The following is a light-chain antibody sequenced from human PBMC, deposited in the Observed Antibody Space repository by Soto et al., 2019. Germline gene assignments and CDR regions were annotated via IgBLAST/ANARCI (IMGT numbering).Light chain of an antibody. V-gene: IGKV1-9*01. Sequence: DIQLTQSPSFLSASIGDRVTITCRASQGISGYLAWYQQKPGKAPRLLIHAASTLQSGVPSRFSGCGSGTEFTLTISSLQPEDFATYYCQQLNSYPLTFGGGTKVEIQ. CDR2: AAS. J-gene: IGKJ4*01. CDR3: QQLNSYPLT. CDR1: QGISGY.